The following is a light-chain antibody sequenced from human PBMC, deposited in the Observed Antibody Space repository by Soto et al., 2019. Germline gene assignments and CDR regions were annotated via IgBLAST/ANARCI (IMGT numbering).Light chain of an antibody. CDR2: GAS. V-gene: IGKV3-20*01. CDR3: HQYARSPPGS. J-gene: IGKJ5*01. CDR1: KKISSSY. Sequence: GTMALYGKGRDTLSCRVSKKISSSYLAWYQQKPGQAPRFLIYGASSRATGIPDRFSFIVSGTDFSVTSIRFEPEDCAAFYFHQYARSPPGSVGQGTRLE.